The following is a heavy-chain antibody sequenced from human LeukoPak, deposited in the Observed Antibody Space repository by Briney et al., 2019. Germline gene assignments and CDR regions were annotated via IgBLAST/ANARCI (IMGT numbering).Heavy chain of an antibody. CDR1: GYTFTSYG. J-gene: IGHJ6*02. V-gene: IGHV1-18*01. CDR2: IRAYNGNT. Sequence: GASVKVSCKASGYTFTSYGISWVRQAPGQGLEWMGWIRAYNGNTNYAQKLQGRVTMTTDTSTSTAYMELRSLRSDDTAVYYCARDNVGYYGSGSRMDVWGQGTTVTVSS. D-gene: IGHD3-10*01. CDR3: ARDNVGYYGSGSRMDV.